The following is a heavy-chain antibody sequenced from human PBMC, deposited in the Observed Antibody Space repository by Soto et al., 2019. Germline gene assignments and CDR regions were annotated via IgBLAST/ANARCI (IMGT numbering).Heavy chain of an antibody. D-gene: IGHD3-10*01. CDR2: IIPIFGTA. Sequence: QVQLVQSGAEVKKPGSSVKVSCKASGGTFSSYAISWVRQAPGQGLEWMGGIIPIFGTANYAQKFQGRVTITAXXXTXSAYMEPSSLRSEDTAVYYCAREGGSGNYRYYAMDVWGQGTTVTVSS. V-gene: IGHV1-69*12. CDR3: AREGGSGNYRYYAMDV. CDR1: GGTFSSYA. J-gene: IGHJ6*02.